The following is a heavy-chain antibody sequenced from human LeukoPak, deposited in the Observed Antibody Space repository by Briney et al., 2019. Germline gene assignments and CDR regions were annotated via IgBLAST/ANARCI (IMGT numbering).Heavy chain of an antibody. D-gene: IGHD4-11*01. V-gene: IGHV1-69*05. CDR1: GGTFSSYA. CDR3: ASIGLQYPHRYYYYMDV. CDR2: IIPIFGTA. J-gene: IGHJ6*03. Sequence: ASVKVSCKASGGTFSSYAISWVRQAPGQGLEWMGGIIPIFGTANYAQKFQGRVTITTDESTSTAYLELSSLRSEDTAVYYCASIGLQYPHRYYYYMDVWGKGTTVTVSS.